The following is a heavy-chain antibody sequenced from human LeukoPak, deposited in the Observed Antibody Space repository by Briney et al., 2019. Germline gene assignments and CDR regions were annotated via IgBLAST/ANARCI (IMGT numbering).Heavy chain of an antibody. J-gene: IGHJ5*02. CDR1: GFTFSSYA. D-gene: IGHD3-22*01. CDR3: AKDPTTYYDSSGYGRYNWFDP. V-gene: IGHV3-23*01. CDR2: ISGSGGST. Sequence: GGSLRLSCAASGFTFSSYAMSWVRQAPGKGLEWVSGISGSGGSTYYADCVKGRFTISRDNSKNTLYLQMNSLRAEDTAVYYCAKDPTTYYDSSGYGRYNWFDPWGQGTLVTVSS.